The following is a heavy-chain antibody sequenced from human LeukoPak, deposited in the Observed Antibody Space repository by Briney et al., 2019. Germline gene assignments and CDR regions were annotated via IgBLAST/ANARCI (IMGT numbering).Heavy chain of an antibody. CDR1: GFTFSTYW. CDR3: ARRLAVPGKSLDY. CDR2: TKQDGSEK. Sequence: GGSLRLSCAASGFTFSTYWMTWVRQAPGKGLEWVANTKQDGSEKYYVDSVKGRFTVSRDNAKKSLYLQMNSLRAEDTAVYYCARRLAVPGKSLDYWGQGTLVTVSS. V-gene: IGHV3-7*01. J-gene: IGHJ4*02. D-gene: IGHD6-19*01.